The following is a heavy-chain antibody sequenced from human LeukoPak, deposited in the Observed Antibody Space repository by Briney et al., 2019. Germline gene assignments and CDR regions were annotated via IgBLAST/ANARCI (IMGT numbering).Heavy chain of an antibody. CDR3: ARNIAAAGTVFGY. J-gene: IGHJ4*02. V-gene: IGHV1-69*05. D-gene: IGHD6-13*01. Sequence: ASVKVSCKASGGTFSSYAISWVRQAPGQGLEWMGGITPIFGTANYAQKFQGRVTITTDESTSTAYMELSSLRSEDTAVYYCARNIAAAGTVFGYWGQGTLVTVSS. CDR1: GGTFSSYA. CDR2: ITPIFGTA.